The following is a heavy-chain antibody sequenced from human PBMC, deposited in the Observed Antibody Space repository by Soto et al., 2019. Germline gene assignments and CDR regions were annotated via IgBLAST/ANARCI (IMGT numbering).Heavy chain of an antibody. CDR3: ARVGGSSSRGWFDP. Sequence: SETLSLTCTVSGYSISSGYYWGWIRQPPGKGLEWIGSIYHSGSTYYNPSLKSRVTISVDTSKNQFSLKLSSVTAADTAVYYCARVGGSSSRGWFDPWGQGTLVTVSS. J-gene: IGHJ5*02. CDR2: IYHSGST. D-gene: IGHD6-13*01. CDR1: GYSISSGYY. V-gene: IGHV4-38-2*02.